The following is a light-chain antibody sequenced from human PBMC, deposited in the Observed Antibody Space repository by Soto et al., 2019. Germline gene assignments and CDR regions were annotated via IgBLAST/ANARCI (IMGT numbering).Light chain of an antibody. CDR2: DTS. CDR3: QQRSTWPS. Sequence: EIVLTHSPATLSLSPGERATLSCRASQSIGASLVWYHRKPGQTPSLLILDTSNRATGIPALFSGSGSGTAFTFSISSLDPEDFEVYHCQQRSTWPSFGGGTKVEIK. V-gene: IGKV3-11*01. CDR1: QSIGAS. J-gene: IGKJ4*01.